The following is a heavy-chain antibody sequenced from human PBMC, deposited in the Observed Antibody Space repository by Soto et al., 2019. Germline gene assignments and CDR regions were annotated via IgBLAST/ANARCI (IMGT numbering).Heavy chain of an antibody. J-gene: IGHJ4*02. V-gene: IGHV5-51*01. CDR3: ARLRADCSGGSCYSYYFDC. Sequence: PGESLKISCQDSGHSFASYWIGWVRQMPGKGLEWMGVIYPGDSDIIYSPSFQGQVTISADKTISTAYLQWSSLKASDTAMYYCARLRADCSGGSCYSYYFDCWGQGTLVTVSS. CDR1: GHSFASYW. D-gene: IGHD2-15*01. CDR2: IYPGDSDI.